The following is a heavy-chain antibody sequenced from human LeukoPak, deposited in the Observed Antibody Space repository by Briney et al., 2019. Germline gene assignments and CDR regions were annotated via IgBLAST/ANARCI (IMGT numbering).Heavy chain of an antibody. D-gene: IGHD6-13*01. CDR3: ARVRGSSWYLYIDY. CDR1: GYTFTGYY. CDR2: INPNSGGT. J-gene: IGHJ4*02. V-gene: IGHV1-2*02. Sequence: ASVKVSCKASGYTFTGYYMHWVRQAPGQGLEWMGWINPNSGGTNYAQKFQGRVTMTRDTSISTAYMELSRLRSDDTAVYYCARVRGSSWYLYIDYWRQGTLVTVSS.